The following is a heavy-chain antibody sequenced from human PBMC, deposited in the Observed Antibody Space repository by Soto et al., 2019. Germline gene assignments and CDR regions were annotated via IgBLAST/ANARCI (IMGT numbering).Heavy chain of an antibody. CDR3: AKDAKQWLVRIRGLYYYYGMDV. CDR1: GFTFSSYG. V-gene: IGHV3-30*18. CDR2: ISYDGSNK. J-gene: IGHJ6*02. D-gene: IGHD6-19*01. Sequence: GGSLRLSCAASGFTFSSYGMHWVRQAPGKGLEWVAVISYDGSNKYYADSVKGRFTISRDNSKNTLYLQMNSLRAEDTAVYYCAKDAKQWLVRIRGLYYYYGMDVWGQGTTVTVSS.